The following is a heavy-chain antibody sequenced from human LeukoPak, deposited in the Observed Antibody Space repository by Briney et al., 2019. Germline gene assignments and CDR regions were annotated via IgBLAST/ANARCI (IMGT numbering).Heavy chain of an antibody. CDR1: GFIFSDYY. D-gene: IGHD2-2*01. CDR3: ARDGRYCSTPSCLRDAFDI. Sequence: PGGSLRLSCAASGFIFSDYYMTWIRQAPGKGLEYVSYISSSSSSMYYADSVKGRFTISRDNNKKSVYLQMNSLRAEDTAVYYCARDGRYCSTPSCLRDAFDIWGQGTMVTVSS. CDR2: ISSSSSSM. J-gene: IGHJ3*02. V-gene: IGHV3-11*04.